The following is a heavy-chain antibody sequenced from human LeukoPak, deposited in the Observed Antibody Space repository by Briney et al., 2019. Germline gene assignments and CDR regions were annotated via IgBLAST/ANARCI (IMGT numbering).Heavy chain of an antibody. CDR1: GFTFSSYG. J-gene: IGHJ4*02. V-gene: IGHV3-30*02. CDR3: AKDPIYDYGDHTLDY. Sequence: GGSLRLSCAASGFTFSSYGMHWVRQAPGKGLEWVAFIRYDGSNKYYADSVKGRFTISRDNSKNTLYLQMNSLRAEDTAVYYCAKDPIYDYGDHTLDYWGQGTLVTVSS. D-gene: IGHD4-17*01. CDR2: IRYDGSNK.